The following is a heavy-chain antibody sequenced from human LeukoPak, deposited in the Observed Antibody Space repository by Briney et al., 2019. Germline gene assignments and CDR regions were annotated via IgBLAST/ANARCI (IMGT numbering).Heavy chain of an antibody. Sequence: GGPLRLCCAASGCTFSSYAMSWVRQAPGRGLEWVSASSGGGGSTYYADSVKGRFTISRDNSKNTLYLQMNSLRAEDTAVYYCAKNGHYDFWSGGGDAFDIWGQGTMVTVSS. CDR3: AKNGHYDFWSGGGDAFDI. CDR1: GCTFSSYA. D-gene: IGHD3-3*01. V-gene: IGHV3-23*01. CDR2: SSGGGGST. J-gene: IGHJ3*02.